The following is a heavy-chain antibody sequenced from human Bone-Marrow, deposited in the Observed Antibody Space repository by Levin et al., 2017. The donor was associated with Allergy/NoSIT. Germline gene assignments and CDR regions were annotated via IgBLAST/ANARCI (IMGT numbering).Heavy chain of an antibody. CDR1: GFTFSNYG. CDR3: VKGHCTGSSCLGVYSYFDL. V-gene: IGHV3-23*01. Sequence: GESLKISCAASGFTFSNYGMNWVRQAPGKGLEWVSGITGSNSHTFYADSVKGLFTISKDNSKNTLYLQMNGLRAEDTAVYYCVKGHCTGSSCLGVYSYFDLWGRGTLVTVSS. J-gene: IGHJ2*01. CDR2: ITGSNSHT. D-gene: IGHD2-15*01.